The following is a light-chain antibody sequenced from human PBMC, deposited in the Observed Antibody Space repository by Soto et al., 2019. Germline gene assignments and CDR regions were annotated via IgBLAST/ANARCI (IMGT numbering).Light chain of an antibody. V-gene: IGKV2-24*01. J-gene: IGKJ1*01. CDR1: QSLVYSDGNTY. Sequence: DIVLTQTPRSSPVTLGQPASISCRSNQSLVYSDGNTYLSWLQQRPGQPPRLLIYRVSNRFSGVPDRFSGSGAGTDFTLKIDRVEPEDVGIYYCVQVALFPRTFGQGTKVEIK. CDR2: RVS. CDR3: VQVALFPRT.